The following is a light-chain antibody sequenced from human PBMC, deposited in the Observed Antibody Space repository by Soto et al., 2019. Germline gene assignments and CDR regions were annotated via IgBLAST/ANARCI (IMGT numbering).Light chain of an antibody. CDR3: QNYDKESQST. Sequence: DIQMTHSPSSLSASVGDTVTFTCRASQGISHFLAWYQQRPGKVPKLLIYGASILQSGVPSLFSGSGSGTDFTLTISSLQPEDVATYYCQNYDKESQSTFGQGTKVDIK. CDR1: QGISHF. V-gene: IGKV1-27*01. CDR2: GAS. J-gene: IGKJ1*01.